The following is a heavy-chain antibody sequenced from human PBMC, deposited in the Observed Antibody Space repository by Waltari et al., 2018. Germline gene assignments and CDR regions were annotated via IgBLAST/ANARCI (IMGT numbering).Heavy chain of an antibody. CDR1: GGSISSYY. V-gene: IGHV4-59*01. CDR2: IYYSGST. D-gene: IGHD6-6*01. Sequence: QVQLQESGPGLVKPSETLSLTCPVSGGSISSYYWSWIRQPPGKGLEWIGYIYYSGSTNYNPSLKSRVTISVDTSKNQFSLKLSSVTAADTAVYYCARDRTYSSSSGPNFDYWGQGTLVTVSS. J-gene: IGHJ4*02. CDR3: ARDRTYSSSSGPNFDY.